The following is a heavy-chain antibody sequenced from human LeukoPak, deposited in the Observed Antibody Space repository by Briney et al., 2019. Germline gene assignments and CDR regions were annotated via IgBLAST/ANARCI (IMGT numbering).Heavy chain of an antibody. V-gene: IGHV3-15*01. CDR1: GFTCSSAW. CDR3: STGSSCGSWTNAFDI. J-gene: IGHJ3*02. D-gene: IGHD2-15*01. Sequence: KAGGSLRLSCTASGFTCSSAWMSWFRQAPGKGLEWVGRIKRKSDGGRTEYAAPRKGRFTGSRDDSKNTLYLQMNSLKTADTAVYYCSTGSSCGSWTNAFDIWGQGTMVSVSS. CDR2: IKRKSDGGRT.